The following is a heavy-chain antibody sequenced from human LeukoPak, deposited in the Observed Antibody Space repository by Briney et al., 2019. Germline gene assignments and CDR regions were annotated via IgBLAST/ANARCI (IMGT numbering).Heavy chain of an antibody. V-gene: IGHV4-59*08. D-gene: IGHD3-22*01. Sequence: PSETLSLTCTVSGGSFTTHYWSWIRQPPGKGLEWIGYISYIGSTNYNPSLKSRVTISVDTSKNQFSLKLSSVTAADTAVYYCARTDYGSPYYYDSSGYPVGAFDIWGQGTMVTVSS. CDR1: GGSFTTHY. CDR2: ISYIGST. J-gene: IGHJ3*02. CDR3: ARTDYGSPYYYDSSGYPVGAFDI.